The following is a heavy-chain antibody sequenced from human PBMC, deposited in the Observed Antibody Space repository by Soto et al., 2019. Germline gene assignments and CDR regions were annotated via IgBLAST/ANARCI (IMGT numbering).Heavy chain of an antibody. CDR2: IWYDGSNK. CDR1: GFTFSTYG. CDR3: TRSPDVYSYGYGADY. D-gene: IGHD5-18*01. Sequence: QVQLVESGGGVVQPGRSLRLSCAASGFTFSTYGMHWVRQAPGKGLEWVAVIWYDGSNKYYTDSVKGRFTISRDNSKNTLYLQMNRLRADDTAVYYCTRSPDVYSYGYGADYWGQGTLVTVYS. J-gene: IGHJ4*02. V-gene: IGHV3-33*01.